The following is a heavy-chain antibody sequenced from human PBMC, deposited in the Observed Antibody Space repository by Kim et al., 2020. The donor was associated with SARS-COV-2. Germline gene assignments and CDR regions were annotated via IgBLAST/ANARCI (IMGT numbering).Heavy chain of an antibody. CDR1: GFTFSIYG. J-gene: IGHJ4*02. CDR3: AKKIKGRFEQLFDS. D-gene: IGHD1-1*01. Sequence: GGSLRLSCAASGFTFSIYGMHWVRQAPGKGLEWVAVISYDGSGKYYADSVKGRFTISRDNSKNTLYLQMNSLRVEDTAVYYCAKKIKGRFEQLFDSWGQGTLVTVSS. V-gene: IGHV3-30*18. CDR2: ISYDGSGK.